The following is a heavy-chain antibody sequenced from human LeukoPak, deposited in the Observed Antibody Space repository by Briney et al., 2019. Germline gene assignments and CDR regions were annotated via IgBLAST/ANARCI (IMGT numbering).Heavy chain of an antibody. V-gene: IGHV3-20*04. CDR3: ARCGPAAHTNYYYYYMDV. J-gene: IGHJ6*03. CDR2: INWNGGST. D-gene: IGHD2-2*01. CDR1: GFTFDDYG. Sequence: GGSLRLSCAASGFTFDDYGMSWVRQAPGKGLEWVSGINWNGGSTGYADSVKGRFTISRDNAKNSLYLQMNSLRAEDTALYYCARCGPAAHTNYYYYYMDVWGKGTTVTVSS.